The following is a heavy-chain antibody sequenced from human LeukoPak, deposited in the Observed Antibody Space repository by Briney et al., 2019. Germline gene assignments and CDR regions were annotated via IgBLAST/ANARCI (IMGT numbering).Heavy chain of an antibody. CDR3: ARGDYFDY. Sequence: PGGSLRLSCTASGFTFSSYSLNWVRQAPGKGLEWVSSVSTGSNYIYYADSVKGRFTISRDNDKNSLYLQMNSLRVEDTAVYYCARGDYFDYWGQGTLVTVSS. V-gene: IGHV3-21*01. J-gene: IGHJ4*02. CDR1: GFTFSSYS. CDR2: VSTGSNYI.